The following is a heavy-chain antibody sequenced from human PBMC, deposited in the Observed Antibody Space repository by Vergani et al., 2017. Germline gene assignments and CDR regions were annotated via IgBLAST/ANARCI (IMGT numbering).Heavy chain of an antibody. V-gene: IGHV3-30*03. CDR2: ISDDGTQK. J-gene: IGHJ1*01. CDR3: ATKSCGTPGCQIGYFRE. CDR1: GYTSSYYG. D-gene: IGHD1-1*01. Sequence: QVHLVESGGGVVQPGRSLRLSCVVSGYTSSYYGMHWVRQAPVKGLEWVAVISDDGTQKNYADSVKGRFTISRDNSKSTLYLQMNSLRTEDTAVYYCATKSCGTPGCQIGYFREWGQGTLVTVSS.